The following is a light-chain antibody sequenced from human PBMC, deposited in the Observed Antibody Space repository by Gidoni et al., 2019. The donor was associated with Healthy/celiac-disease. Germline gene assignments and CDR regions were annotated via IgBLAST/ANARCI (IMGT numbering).Light chain of an antibody. V-gene: IGLV3-1*01. CDR1: KLGDKY. CDR2: QDS. Sequence: SYELTQPPSVSVSPGQTASITCSGDKLGDKYACWYQQTPGQSPVLVIYQDSKRPSGIPERFSGSNSGNTATLTISGTQAMDEADYYCQAWDSLVVFGGGTKLTVL. CDR3: QAWDSLVV. J-gene: IGLJ2*01.